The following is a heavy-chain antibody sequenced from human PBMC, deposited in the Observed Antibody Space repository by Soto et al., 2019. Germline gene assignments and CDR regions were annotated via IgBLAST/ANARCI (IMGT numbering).Heavy chain of an antibody. Sequence: NPSETLSLTCTVSGGSISSRSFYWGWIRLPPGKGLEWIGSGYHLGGFYSNPSLKSRVTMSVDTSKNQFSLKLSSVTAADTAMYYCARHYGYNYGYIDSWGQGTPVTVSS. V-gene: IGHV4-39*01. CDR2: GYHLGGF. CDR1: GGSISSRSFY. CDR3: ARHYGYNYGYIDS. J-gene: IGHJ4*02. D-gene: IGHD5-18*01.